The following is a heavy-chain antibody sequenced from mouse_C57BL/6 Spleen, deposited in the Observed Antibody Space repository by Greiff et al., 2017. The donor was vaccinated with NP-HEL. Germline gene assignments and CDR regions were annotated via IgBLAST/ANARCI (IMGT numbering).Heavy chain of an antibody. D-gene: IGHD2-5*01. CDR3: ARPGYSNYVYYFDY. CDR1: GYTFTDYY. CDR2: IYPGSGNT. V-gene: IGHV1-76*01. Sequence: VQLQQSGAELVRPGASVKLSCKASGYTFTDYYINWVKQRPGQGLEWIARIYPGSGNTYYNEKFKGKATLTAEKSSSTAYMQLSSLTSEDSAVYFCARPGYSNYVYYFDYWGQGTTLTVSS. J-gene: IGHJ2*01.